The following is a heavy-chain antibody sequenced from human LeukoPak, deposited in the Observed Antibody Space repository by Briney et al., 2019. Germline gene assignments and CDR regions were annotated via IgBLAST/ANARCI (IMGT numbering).Heavy chain of an antibody. CDR3: AGVKSGSYLPDAFDI. V-gene: IGHV3-66*01. Sequence: GGSLRLSCAASGFTVSSNYMSWVRQAPGKGLEWVSVIYSGGSTYYADSVKGRFTISRDNSENTLYLQMNSLRAEDTAVYYCAGVKSGSYLPDAFDIWGQGTMVTVSS. J-gene: IGHJ3*02. D-gene: IGHD1-26*01. CDR1: GFTVSSNY. CDR2: IYSGGST.